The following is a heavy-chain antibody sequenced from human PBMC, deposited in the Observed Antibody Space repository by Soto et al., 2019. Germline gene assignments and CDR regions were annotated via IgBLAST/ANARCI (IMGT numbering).Heavy chain of an antibody. CDR2: VIPLFDTR. CDR1: GGGFSSYA. D-gene: IGHD3-10*01. V-gene: IGHV1-69*01. CDR3: ARSYHSGTYGCFDP. Sequence: QIHLVQSGAEVRKPGSSVQVSCKASGGGFSSYAVNWVRQAPGQGLGWMGGVIPLFDTRSYAQKFQGRLTITADESTTTAYMELNSLTSDDTAIYYCARSYHSGTYGCFDPWGQGTLVTVSS. J-gene: IGHJ5*02.